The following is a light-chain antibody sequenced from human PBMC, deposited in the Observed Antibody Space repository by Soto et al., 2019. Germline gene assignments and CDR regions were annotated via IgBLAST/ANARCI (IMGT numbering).Light chain of an antibody. CDR2: GTS. CDR3: QQYGSSLFT. Sequence: EIVLTQSPGTLSLSPGERATLSCRASQSVSSKYLAWYQQKPGQAPRVLIYGTSIRASGVPERFSGGGSGTDFTLTIARLEPEDFAVYYCQQYGSSLFTVGPGTKGDFK. V-gene: IGKV3-20*01. CDR1: QSVSSKY. J-gene: IGKJ3*01.